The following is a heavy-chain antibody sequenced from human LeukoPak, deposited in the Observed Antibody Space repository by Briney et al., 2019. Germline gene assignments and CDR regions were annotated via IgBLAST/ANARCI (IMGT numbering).Heavy chain of an antibody. J-gene: IGHJ1*01. CDR2: ISSSSSYI. CDR3: ARQYYYDSSGYYYRH. Sequence: GGSLRLSCAASGFTFSSYSMNWVRQAPGKGLEWVSSISSSSSYIYYADSVKGRFTISRDNAKNSLYLQMNSPRAEHTAVYYCARQYYYDSSGYYYRHWGQGTLVTVSS. V-gene: IGHV3-21*01. CDR1: GFTFSSYS. D-gene: IGHD3-22*01.